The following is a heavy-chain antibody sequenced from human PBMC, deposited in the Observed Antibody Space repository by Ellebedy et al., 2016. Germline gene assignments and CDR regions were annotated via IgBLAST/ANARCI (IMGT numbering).Heavy chain of an antibody. V-gene: IGHV3-7*01. CDR2: IKQDESEK. CDR3: ARALAVFGPGYGMDV. D-gene: IGHD3-3*01. CDR1: GFTFSSYW. Sequence: GESLKISXAASGFTFSSYWMSWVRQAPGKGLEWGANIKQDESEKYYVDSVKGRFTISRDNAKNSLFLQMNSLRAEDTAVYYCARALAVFGPGYGMDVWGQGTTVIVSS. J-gene: IGHJ6*02.